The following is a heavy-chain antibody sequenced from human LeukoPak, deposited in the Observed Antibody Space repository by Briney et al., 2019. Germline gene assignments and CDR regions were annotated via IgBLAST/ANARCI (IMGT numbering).Heavy chain of an antibody. V-gene: IGHV3-23*01. D-gene: IGHD3-22*01. CDR3: AKGLVTDSSGYYAVFAFDI. Sequence: GGSLRLSCAASGFTFSTFAMSWVRQAPGKGLEWVSTISGSGGSTYYADSVKGRFTISRDNSKNTLYLQMNSLRAEDTAVYYCAKGLVTDSSGYYAVFAFDIWGQGTMVTVSS. CDR2: ISGSGGST. CDR1: GFTFSTFA. J-gene: IGHJ3*02.